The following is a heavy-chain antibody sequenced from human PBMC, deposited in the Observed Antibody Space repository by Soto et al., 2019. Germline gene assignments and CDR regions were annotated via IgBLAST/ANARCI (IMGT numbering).Heavy chain of an antibody. D-gene: IGHD3-9*01. CDR1: GYTFTGHY. CDR2: IYPNGGAT. CDR3: ARDSYYDTLTGYSRNAFDI. V-gene: IGHV1-2*02. J-gene: IGHJ3*02. Sequence: QVHLVQSGAEVKKPGASVKVSCKTSGYTFTGHYMHWVRQAPGQGLEWMGWIYPNGGATNFAQKFQGRVTMTRDTSISTAYMELNSLRSDDTAVYYCARDSYYDTLTGYSRNAFDIWGQGTMVTVSS.